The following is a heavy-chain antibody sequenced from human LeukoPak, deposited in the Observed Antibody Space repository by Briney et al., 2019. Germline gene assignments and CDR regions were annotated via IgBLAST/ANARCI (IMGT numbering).Heavy chain of an antibody. Sequence: PGGSLRLSCAASGFAFSNAWMSWVRQAPGKGLEWVCRIKSKTDGGTTDYAAPVKGRFTISRDDSKNTLYLRMNSLKTEDTAVYYRTTGGYGGQFDCWGQGTLVTVSS. D-gene: IGHD5-12*01. V-gene: IGHV3-15*01. CDR3: TTGGYGGQFDC. J-gene: IGHJ4*02. CDR2: IKSKTDGGTT. CDR1: GFAFSNAW.